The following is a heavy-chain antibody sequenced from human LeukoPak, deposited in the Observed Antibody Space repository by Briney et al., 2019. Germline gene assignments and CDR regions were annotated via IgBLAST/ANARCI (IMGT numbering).Heavy chain of an antibody. V-gene: IGHV3-64D*06. J-gene: IGHJ4*02. CDR1: GFTFSSFA. D-gene: IGHD6-19*01. CDR3: VKSPGSGWPV. CDR2: IYSDGSRT. Sequence: GGSLRLSCAASGFTFSSFAMHWVRQAPGKGLEYLSAIYSDGSRTYYADSVKGRFSISRDNSKNTLYFEMSSLRVEDTAVYYCVKSPGSGWPVWGQGTLLTVSP.